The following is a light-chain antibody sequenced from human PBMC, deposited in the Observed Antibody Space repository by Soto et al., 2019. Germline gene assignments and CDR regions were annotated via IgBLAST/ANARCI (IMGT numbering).Light chain of an antibody. Sequence: IVMAQSPDSLAVSLGERSTINCKSSQSVLYSSNNKNYLAWYQQKPGQPPKLLIYWASTRESGVPDRFSGSGSGTDFTLTISSLQAEDVAVYYCQQSYSTPLTFGPGTKVDIK. CDR3: QQSYSTPLT. CDR1: QSVLYSSNNKNY. CDR2: WAS. J-gene: IGKJ3*01. V-gene: IGKV4-1*01.